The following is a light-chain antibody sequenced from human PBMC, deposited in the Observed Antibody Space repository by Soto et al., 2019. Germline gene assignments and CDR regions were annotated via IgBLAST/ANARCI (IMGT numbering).Light chain of an antibody. Sequence: EIVLTQSPATLSLSPGERATLSCRASQSVSSYLAWYQQKPGQAPRLLIYDASNSATGIPARFSGSGSGTDFTLTISSLEPEDFAFYYCQQRSKWPPITFGQGTRLEIK. CDR1: QSVSSY. CDR3: QQRSKWPPIT. V-gene: IGKV3-11*01. J-gene: IGKJ5*01. CDR2: DAS.